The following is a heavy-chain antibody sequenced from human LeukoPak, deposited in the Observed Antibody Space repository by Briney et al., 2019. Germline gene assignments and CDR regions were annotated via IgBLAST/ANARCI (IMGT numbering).Heavy chain of an antibody. Sequence: GGSLRLSCAASGFTFSSYSMNWVRQAPGKGLEWISYISSSSSPIYYADSVKGRFTISRDNAKNSLYLQMNSLRDEGTAVYYCARDEEDCSSTRCDTLFYGMDVWGHGTTVTVSS. D-gene: IGHD2-2*02. CDR2: ISSSSSPI. CDR1: GFTFSSYS. V-gene: IGHV3-48*02. J-gene: IGHJ6*02. CDR3: ARDEEDCSSTRCDTLFYGMDV.